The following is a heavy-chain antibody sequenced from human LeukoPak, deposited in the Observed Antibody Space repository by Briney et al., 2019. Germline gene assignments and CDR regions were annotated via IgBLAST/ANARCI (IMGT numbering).Heavy chain of an antibody. CDR3: ARAYCAGDCSFDY. V-gene: IGHV4-59*08. Sequence: SETLSLTCTVSGGSISSYYWSWIRQPPRKGLEWIGYIYYSGSNNYNPSLKGRVTISVDTSKHQPSLKLSSVTAADTAVYYCARAYCAGDCSFDYWGQGTLVTVFS. CDR1: GGSISSYY. D-gene: IGHD2-21*02. CDR2: IYYSGSN. J-gene: IGHJ4*02.